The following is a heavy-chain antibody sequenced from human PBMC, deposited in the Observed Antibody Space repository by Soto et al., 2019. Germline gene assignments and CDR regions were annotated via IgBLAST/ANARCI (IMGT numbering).Heavy chain of an antibody. J-gene: IGHJ3*02. D-gene: IGHD1-7*01. V-gene: IGHV1-69*08. CDR1: GGTFSSYT. CDR3: ARESPRAYNGNYADAFDI. Sequence: QVQLVQSGAEVKKPGSSVKVSCKASGGTFSSYTISWVRQAPGQGLEWMGRIIPILGIANYAQKFQGRVTITADKSTRPAYMELSSLRSEDTAVYYCARESPRAYNGNYADAFDIWGQGTMVTVSS. CDR2: IIPILGIA.